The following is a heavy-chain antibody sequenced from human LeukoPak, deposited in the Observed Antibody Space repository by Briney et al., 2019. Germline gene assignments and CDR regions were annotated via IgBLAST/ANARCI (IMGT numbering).Heavy chain of an antibody. J-gene: IGHJ4*02. V-gene: IGHV3-74*01. D-gene: IGHD4-23*01. CDR2: INTDGSSK. CDR3: ARDQDDYGGNSPLGY. CDR1: GFTFSSYW. Sequence: GGSLRLSCAASGFTFSSYWMHWVRQAPGKGLVWVSRINTDGSSKSYADSVKGRFTISRDNAKNTLYLQMNSLRAEDTAVYYCARDQDDYGGNSPLGYWGQGTLVTVSS.